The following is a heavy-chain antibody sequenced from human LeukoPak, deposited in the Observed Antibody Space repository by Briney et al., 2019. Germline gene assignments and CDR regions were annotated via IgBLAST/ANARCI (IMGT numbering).Heavy chain of an antibody. CDR3: ARDRDYSNTERGFDY. D-gene: IGHD4-11*01. V-gene: IGHV1-2*02. Sequence: GASVKVSCKASGYTFTDYYMHWVRQAPGQGLEWMGWINPNSGETNSAQKFQGRVTMTGDTSISTAYMELRRVTSDDTAVYYCARDRDYSNTERGFDYWGQGTLVTVSS. J-gene: IGHJ4*02. CDR1: GYTFTDYY. CDR2: INPNSGET.